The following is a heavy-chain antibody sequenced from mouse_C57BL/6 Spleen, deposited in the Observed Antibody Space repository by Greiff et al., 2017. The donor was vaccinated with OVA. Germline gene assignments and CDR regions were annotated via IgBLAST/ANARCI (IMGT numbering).Heavy chain of an antibody. Sequence: QVQLQQSGAELVRPGTSVKLSCKASGYTFTSYWMHWVKQRPGQGLEWIGVIDPSDSYTNYNQKFKGKATLTVDTSSSTAYMQLSSLTSEDSAVYYCVLITTVVDYWGQGTTLTVSS. CDR1: GYTFTSYW. V-gene: IGHV1-59*01. CDR2: IDPSDSYT. D-gene: IGHD1-1*01. CDR3: VLITTVVDY. J-gene: IGHJ2*01.